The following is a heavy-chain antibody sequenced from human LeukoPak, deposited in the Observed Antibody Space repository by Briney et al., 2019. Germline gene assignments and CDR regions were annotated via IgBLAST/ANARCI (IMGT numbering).Heavy chain of an antibody. CDR1: GGSISSSSYY. CDR2: IYYSGST. J-gene: IGHJ4*02. CDR3: ARWSGYYFY. V-gene: IGHV4-39*07. Sequence: ETLSLTCTVSGGSISSSSYYWGWIRQPPGKGLEWIGSIYYSGSTYYNPSLKSRVTISVDTSKKQFSLKLSSVTAADTAVYYCARWSGYYFYWGQGTLVTVSS. D-gene: IGHD3-3*01.